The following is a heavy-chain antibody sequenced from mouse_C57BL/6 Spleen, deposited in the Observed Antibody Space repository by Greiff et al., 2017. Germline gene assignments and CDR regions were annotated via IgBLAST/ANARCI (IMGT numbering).Heavy chain of an antibody. CDR1: GFTFSDYG. D-gene: IGHD2-4*01. J-gene: IGHJ4*01. V-gene: IGHV5-17*01. Sequence: EVKLMESGGGLVKPGGSLKLSCAASGFTFSDYGMHWVRQAPEKGLEWVAYISSGSSTIYYADTVKGRFTISRANAKNTLFLQMTSLRSEDTAMYYCAGGLRDYAMDYWGQGTSVTGSS. CDR3: AGGLRDYAMDY. CDR2: ISSGSSTI.